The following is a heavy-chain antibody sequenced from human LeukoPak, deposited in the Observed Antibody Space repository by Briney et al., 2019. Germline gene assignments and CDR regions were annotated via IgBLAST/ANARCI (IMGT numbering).Heavy chain of an antibody. D-gene: IGHD1-14*01. CDR2: ISSSSGNT. Sequence: GGSLRLSCAASGFTFSDYYMSWIRQAPGKGLEWVSYISSSSGNTNYADSVKGRFTVSTDNAKNSLYLQMNSLRAGDTAVYYCARTPEKSLNAPYWYFDLWGRGTLVTVSS. J-gene: IGHJ2*01. V-gene: IGHV3-11*06. CDR1: GFTFSDYY. CDR3: ARTPEKSLNAPYWYFDL.